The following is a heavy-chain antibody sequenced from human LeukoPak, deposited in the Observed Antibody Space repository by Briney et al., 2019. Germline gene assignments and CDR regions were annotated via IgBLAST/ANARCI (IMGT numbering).Heavy chain of an antibody. CDR3: ARDDCTTSNCRFWYEN. Sequence: GGSLRLSCTASGFTFSDYSMSWIRQAPGKGLEWVSYISSSGVTVYADSVKGRFSISRDNAKNSLFLQMNSLRAEDTSVFCARDDCTTSNCRFWYENWGQGTLVPVS. V-gene: IGHV3-11*06. CDR1: GFTFSDYS. J-gene: IGHJ4*02. CDR2: ISSSGVT. D-gene: IGHD2-8*01.